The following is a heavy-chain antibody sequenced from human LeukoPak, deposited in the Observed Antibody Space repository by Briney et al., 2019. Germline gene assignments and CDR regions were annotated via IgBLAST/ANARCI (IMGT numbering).Heavy chain of an antibody. J-gene: IGHJ4*02. CDR2: ISYDGSDK. CDR3: VKDGGYCSGSSCGYFDY. D-gene: IGHD2-15*01. V-gene: IGHV3-30*18. CDR1: GFTFSSYG. Sequence: GSLRLSCAASGFTFSSYGMHWVRQAPGKGLEWVAIISYDGSDKDCADSVKGRFTISRDNSKSTLYLQMNSLRAEDTAVYYCVKDGGYCSGSSCGYFDYWGQGTLVTVSS.